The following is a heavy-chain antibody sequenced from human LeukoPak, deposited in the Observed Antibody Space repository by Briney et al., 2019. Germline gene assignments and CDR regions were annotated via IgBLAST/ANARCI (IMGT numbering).Heavy chain of an antibody. V-gene: IGHV3-23*01. CDR2: ISGSGGST. D-gene: IGHD6-19*01. CDR1: GFTFSSYA. CDR3: AKAIKYGSGWYNAKYYFDY. Sequence: GGSLRLSCAASGFTFSSYAMSWVRQAPGKGLEWVSAISGSGGSTYYADSVKGRFTISRDDSKNTLYLQMNSLRAEDTAVYYCAKAIKYGSGWYNAKYYFDYWGQGTLVTVSS. J-gene: IGHJ4*02.